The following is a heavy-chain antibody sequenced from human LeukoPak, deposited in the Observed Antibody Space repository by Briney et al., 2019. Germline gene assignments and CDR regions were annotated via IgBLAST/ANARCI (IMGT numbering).Heavy chain of an antibody. CDR3: VFGLETGW. Sequence: GGSLRLSCAASGFTSRNYWTHWVRQAPGKGLEWVSRLNGDGSIVNYVDSVRGRFTISRDNAKNTMYLQMNSLRVEDTAVYYCVFGLETGWWGQGTLVTVSS. V-gene: IGHV3-74*01. J-gene: IGHJ4*02. D-gene: IGHD7-27*01. CDR2: LNGDGSIV. CDR1: GFTSRNYW.